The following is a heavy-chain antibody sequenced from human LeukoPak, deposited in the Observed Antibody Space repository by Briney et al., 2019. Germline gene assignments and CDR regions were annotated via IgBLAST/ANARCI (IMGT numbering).Heavy chain of an antibody. CDR2: IRSDGSNK. V-gene: IGHV3-30*02. CDR3: ARKTDSGGQGDY. CDR1: GFTFSSNA. Sequence: PGGSLRLSCAASGFTFSSNAMHWVRQAPGKGLEWVTFIRSDGSNKYYADSVKGRFTISRDNSKNTLYLQMNSLRAEDTAVYYCARKTDSGGQGDYWGPGTLVTVSS. D-gene: IGHD3-22*01. J-gene: IGHJ4*02.